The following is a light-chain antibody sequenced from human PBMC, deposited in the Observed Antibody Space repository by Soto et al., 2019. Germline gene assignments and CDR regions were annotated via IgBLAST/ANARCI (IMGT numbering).Light chain of an antibody. CDR3: SSYTSSSTLGVV. Sequence: QSALTQPASVSGSPGQSITISCTGTSSDVGGYNYVSWYQQHPGKAPKLMIYDVSNRPSGVSNRFSGSKSGNTASLTISGLQAEDEYDYYCSSYTSSSTLGVVFGGGTKLTVL. CDR2: DVS. J-gene: IGLJ2*01. CDR1: SSDVGGYNY. V-gene: IGLV2-14*01.